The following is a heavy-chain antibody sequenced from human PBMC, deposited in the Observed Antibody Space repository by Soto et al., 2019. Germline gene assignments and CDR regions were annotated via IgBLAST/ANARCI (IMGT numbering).Heavy chain of an antibody. J-gene: IGHJ3*02. CDR3: ARDRTSTRARGAFDI. Sequence: GGSLRLSCAASGFTFSSYWMSWVRQAPGKGLEWVANIKQDGSEKYYVDSVKGRFTISRDNAKNSLYLQMNSLRAEDTAVYYCARDRTSTRARGAFDIWGQGTMVTVSS. V-gene: IGHV3-7*01. CDR2: IKQDGSEK. CDR1: GFTFSSYW.